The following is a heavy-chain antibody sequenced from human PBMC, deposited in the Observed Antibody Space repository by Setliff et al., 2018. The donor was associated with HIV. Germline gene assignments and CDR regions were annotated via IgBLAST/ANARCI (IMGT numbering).Heavy chain of an antibody. Sequence: SETLSLTCGVSGGSISDSKYYWSWIRQPPGKGLEFIGSIYRTGKTYYNLSLKSRLTMSLDTSKNQFSLNLSSVTAADTAVYYCASRVYYYDESRVLREEGFVPWGQGTLVTVSS. J-gene: IGHJ5*02. CDR1: GGSISDSKYY. V-gene: IGHV4-39*01. CDR3: ASRVYYYDESRVLREEGFVP. D-gene: IGHD3-22*01. CDR2: IYRTGKT.